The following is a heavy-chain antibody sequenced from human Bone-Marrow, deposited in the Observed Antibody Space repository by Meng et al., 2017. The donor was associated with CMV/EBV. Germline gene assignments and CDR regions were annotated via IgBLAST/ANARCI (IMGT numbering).Heavy chain of an antibody. V-gene: IGHV3-23*01. CDR2: ISAGGAST. CDR3: AKGHPYYYYGMDV. CDR1: GFTFSSNA. Sequence: GESLKISCAASGFTFSSNAMSWVRQAPGKGLEGVSVISAGGASTHYGDSVKGRFTISRDNSKNTLYLQMNSLRAEDTAVYYCAKGHPYYYYGMDVWGQGTTVPVSS. J-gene: IGHJ6*02.